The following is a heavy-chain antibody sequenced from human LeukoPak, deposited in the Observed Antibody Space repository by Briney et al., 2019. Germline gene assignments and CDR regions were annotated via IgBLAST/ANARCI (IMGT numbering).Heavy chain of an antibody. D-gene: IGHD5-18*01. V-gene: IGHV3-48*03. J-gene: IGHJ4*02. CDR1: GFSFSSFK. CDR3: AREGLGYGYFDD. CDR2: ISNRDKDT. Sequence: PGGPLRLSCAASGFSFSSFKLTWVRKAPGKGLEWVSYISNRDKDTNYADSVKGRFTTSRDNAKNSLYLQMNSLRADDTAVYYCAREGLGYGYFDDWGQGTLVTVSS.